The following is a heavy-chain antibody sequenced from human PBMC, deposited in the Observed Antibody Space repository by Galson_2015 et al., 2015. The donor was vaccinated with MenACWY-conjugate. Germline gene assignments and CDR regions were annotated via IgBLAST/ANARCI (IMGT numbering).Heavy chain of an antibody. CDR2: INSDGSST. J-gene: IGHJ4*02. CDR3: ARDNNWSFDS. V-gene: IGHV3-74*01. Sequence: WVRQAPGKGLVWVSQINSDGSSTSYADSVKGRFTISRGNAKNTLYLQMNSLRAEDTAVYYCARDNNWSFDSWGQGTLVTVSS. D-gene: IGHD1-1*01.